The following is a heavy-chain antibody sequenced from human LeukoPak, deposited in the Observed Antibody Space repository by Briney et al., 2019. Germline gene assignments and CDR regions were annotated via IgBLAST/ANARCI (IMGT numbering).Heavy chain of an antibody. CDR2: IIPILGTA. V-gene: IGHV1-69*13. CDR1: GGTFSSYA. J-gene: IGHJ5*02. Sequence: SVKVSCKASGGTFSSYAISWVRQAPGQGLEWMGGIIPILGTANYAQKFQATFTITADESTSTAYMELSSLRSEDTAVYYCATLGYDFWSGYYIWFDHWGQGTLVTVSS. D-gene: IGHD3-3*01. CDR3: ATLGYDFWSGYYIWFDH.